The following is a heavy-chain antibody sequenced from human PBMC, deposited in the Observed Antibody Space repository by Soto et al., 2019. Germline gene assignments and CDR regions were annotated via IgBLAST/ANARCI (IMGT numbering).Heavy chain of an antibody. J-gene: IGHJ6*02. Sequence: GGSLKISCKGSGYSFTSYWIGWVRQMPGKGLEWMGIIYPGDSDTRYSPSFQGQVTISADKSISTAYLQWSSLKASDTAMYYCARRGYCSSTSCYYYYYGMDVWGQGTTVTVSS. CDR1: GYSFTSYW. D-gene: IGHD2-2*01. V-gene: IGHV5-51*01. CDR3: ARRGYCSSTSCYYYYYGMDV. CDR2: IYPGDSDT.